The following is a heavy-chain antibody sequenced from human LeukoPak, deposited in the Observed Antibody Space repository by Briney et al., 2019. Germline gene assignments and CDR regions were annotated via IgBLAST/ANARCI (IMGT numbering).Heavy chain of an antibody. CDR2: MSPNSGTT. D-gene: IGHD1-26*01. CDR3: ARESYSGNYPFLYYYYMDV. J-gene: IGHJ6*03. V-gene: IGHV1-8*01. CDR1: GYTFSSYD. Sequence: ASVKVSCKASGYTFSSYDINWVRQATGQGLEWMGWMSPNSGTTHYAQKFQGRVTMTRNTSISTAYMELSSLRSEDTAVYFCARESYSGNYPFLYYYYMDVWGKGTTVTVSS.